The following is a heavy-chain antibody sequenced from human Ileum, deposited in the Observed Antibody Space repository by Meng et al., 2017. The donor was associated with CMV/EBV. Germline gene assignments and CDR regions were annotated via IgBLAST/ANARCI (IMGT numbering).Heavy chain of an antibody. V-gene: IGHV1-2*02. CDR1: GYTFTGYY. J-gene: IGHJ4*02. CDR2: INPNSGGT. CDR3: ARAVVPAATGGAY. Sequence: KASGYTFTGYYMHWVRQAPGQGLEWMGWINPNSGGTNYAQKFQGRVTMTRDTSISTAYMELSRLRSDDTAVYYCARAVVPAATGGAYWGQGTLVTVSS. D-gene: IGHD2-2*01.